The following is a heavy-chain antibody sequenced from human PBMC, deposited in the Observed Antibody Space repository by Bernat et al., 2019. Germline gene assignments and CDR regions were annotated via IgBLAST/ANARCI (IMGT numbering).Heavy chain of an antibody. Sequence: QVQVVESGGGVVLPGRSLRLSCAASGFIFSNYGMNWVRQGPGKGLEWVAVISYDGSGKYYADPVKGRFTISRDNSKNMLYLQMNSLRAEDTAVYYCAKEGRGWTPDSFAIWGQGTMVTVSS. CDR2: ISYDGSGK. J-gene: IGHJ3*02. V-gene: IGHV3-30*18. D-gene: IGHD6-19*01. CDR3: AKEGRGWTPDSFAI. CDR1: GFIFSNYG.